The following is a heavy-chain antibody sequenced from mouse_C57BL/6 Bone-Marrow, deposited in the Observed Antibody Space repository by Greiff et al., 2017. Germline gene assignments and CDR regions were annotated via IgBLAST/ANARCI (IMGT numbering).Heavy chain of an antibody. CDR1: GYTFTSYW. D-gene: IGHD6-1*01. J-gene: IGHJ2*01. Sequence: QVQLQQPGSELVKPGASVKLSCKASGYTFTSYWMHWVKPRTGQGLEWIVNINPCNGGTNYNEKFKSKATLTVDNSSCTAYMQLSSLTSVDSAVYSCGGRTYYFDYWGQGTALTVSS. CDR2: INPCNGGT. CDR3: GGRTYYFDY. V-gene: IGHV1-53*01.